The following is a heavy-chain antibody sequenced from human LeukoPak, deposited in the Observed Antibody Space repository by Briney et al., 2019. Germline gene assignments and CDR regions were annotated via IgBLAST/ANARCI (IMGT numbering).Heavy chain of an antibody. Sequence: ASVKVSCKASGYTFTNYAMHWVRQAPGQRLEWMGWINAGNGNTKYSQDFQGRVTITRDTFASTIYMELNSLRSEDTAVYYCAREDRGLVGATPFEYWGQGTLVTVSS. J-gene: IGHJ4*02. CDR1: GYTFTNYA. D-gene: IGHD2-15*01. CDR3: AREDRGLVGATPFEY. CDR2: INAGNGNT. V-gene: IGHV1-3*01.